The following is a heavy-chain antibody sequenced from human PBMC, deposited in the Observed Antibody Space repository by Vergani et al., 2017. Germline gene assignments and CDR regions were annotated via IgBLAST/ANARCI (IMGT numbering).Heavy chain of an antibody. CDR1: GGSISSGSYY. J-gene: IGHJ4*02. V-gene: IGHV4-61*02. D-gene: IGHD2-15*01. CDR2: IYTSGST. Sequence: QVQLQESGPGLVKPSQTLSLTCTVSGGSISSGSYYWSWIRQPAGKGLEWIGRIYTSGSTNYNPSLKSRVTISVDTSKNQFSLKLSSVTAADTAVYYCARGGVAATSYFDYWGQGTLVTVSS. CDR3: ARGGVAATSYFDY.